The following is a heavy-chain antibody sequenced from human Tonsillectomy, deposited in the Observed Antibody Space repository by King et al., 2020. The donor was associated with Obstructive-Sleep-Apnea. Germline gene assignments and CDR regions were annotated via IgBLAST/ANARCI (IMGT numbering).Heavy chain of an antibody. D-gene: IGHD6-19*01. CDR2: IYYSGST. J-gene: IGHJ6*02. CDR3: ARVIAVAGDYYGMDV. V-gene: IGHV4-39*07. CDR1: GGSISSSSYY. Sequence: QLQESGPGLVKPSETLSLTCTVSGGSISSSSYYWGWIRQPPGKGLEWIGSIYYSGSTYYNPSLKVRVTISVDTSKNQYSLKLSSVTAADTAVYYCARVIAVAGDYYGMDVWGQGTTVTVSS.